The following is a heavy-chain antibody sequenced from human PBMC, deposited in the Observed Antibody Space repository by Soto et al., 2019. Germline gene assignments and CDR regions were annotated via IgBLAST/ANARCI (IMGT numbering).Heavy chain of an antibody. J-gene: IGHJ4*02. CDR1: GFTFSSYG. CDR2: ISYDGSNK. V-gene: IGHV3-30*18. Sequence: QVQLVESGGGVVQPGRSLRLSCAASGFTFSSYGMHWVRQAPGKGLEWVAVISYDGSNKYYADSVKGRFTISRDNSKNTLYLQMNSRRAEDTAVYYCAKYRGAFDYWGRGTLVTVSA. D-gene: IGHD3-10*01. CDR3: AKYRGAFDY.